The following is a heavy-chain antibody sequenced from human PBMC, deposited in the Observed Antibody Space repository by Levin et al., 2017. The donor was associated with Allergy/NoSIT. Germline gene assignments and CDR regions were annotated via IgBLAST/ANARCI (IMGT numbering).Heavy chain of an antibody. CDR3: ARGINYYDYIWGSYRPTPFDY. Sequence: GESLKISCAASGFTFSTYSMNWVRQAPGKGLEWISYISKNSATIYYADSVKGRFTISRDNANNSLYLQMNSLRAEDTAVYYCARGINYYDYIWGSYRPTPFDYWGQGSLVTVSS. D-gene: IGHD3-16*02. CDR1: GFTFSTYS. V-gene: IGHV3-48*04. CDR2: ISKNSATI. J-gene: IGHJ4*02.